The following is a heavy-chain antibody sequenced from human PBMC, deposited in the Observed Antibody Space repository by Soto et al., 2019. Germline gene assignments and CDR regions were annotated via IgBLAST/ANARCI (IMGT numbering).Heavy chain of an antibody. J-gene: IGHJ4*02. D-gene: IGHD2-2*01. V-gene: IGHV3-23*01. CDR2: ISDTGGST. CDR1: GFTFSSHA. CDR3: AKAHPSQGYCGSSTCQHVLIFFDY. Sequence: PGGSLRLSCAASGFTFSSHALSWVRQAPGKGLEWVSTISDTGGSTYYADSVKGRFTISRDNSKNTLYLQVNSLRAEDTAVYYCAKAHPSQGYCGSSTCQHVLIFFDYWGQGTLVTVSS.